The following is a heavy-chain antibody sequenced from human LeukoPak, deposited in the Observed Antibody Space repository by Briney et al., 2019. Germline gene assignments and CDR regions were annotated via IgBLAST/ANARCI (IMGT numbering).Heavy chain of an antibody. V-gene: IGHV3-21*01. J-gene: IGHJ4*02. Sequence: GGSLRLSCSASGFTFSNYKMNWVRQAPGKGLEWVSSISSSSSYIYYADSVKGRFTISRDNAKNSLFLQVNSLRAEDTAVYYCAEDVVVVVAAKPGIWGQGTLVTVSS. CDR1: GFTFSNYK. CDR3: AEDVVVVVAAKPGI. CDR2: ISSSSSYI. D-gene: IGHD2-15*01.